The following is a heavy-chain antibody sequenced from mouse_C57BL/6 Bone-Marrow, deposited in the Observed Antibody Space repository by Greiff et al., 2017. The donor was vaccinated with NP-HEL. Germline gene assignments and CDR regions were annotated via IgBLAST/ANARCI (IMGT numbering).Heavy chain of an antibody. J-gene: IGHJ2*01. CDR3: TRLGLDY. D-gene: IGHD4-1*01. CDR1: GYTFTDYE. Sequence: QVTLKVSGAELVRPGASVTLSCKASGYTFTDYEMHWVKQTPVHGLEWIGAIDPETGGTAYNQKFKGKAILTADKSSSTAYMELRSLTSEDAAVYYCTRLGLDYWGQGTTLTVSS. V-gene: IGHV1-15*01. CDR2: IDPETGGT.